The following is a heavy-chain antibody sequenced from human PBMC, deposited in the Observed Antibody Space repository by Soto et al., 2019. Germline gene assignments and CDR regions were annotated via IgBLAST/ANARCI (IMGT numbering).Heavy chain of an antibody. D-gene: IGHD6-13*01. CDR3: ARSGSSWNLREFDY. Sequence: ASVKGSCAASGYTFTGYYRHWGRQAPGQGLEWMGWINPNSGGTNYAQKFRGRVTMTTDISTTTAYMEMRSLRSDDTAVYYCARSGSSWNLREFDYWGQGTLVTVSS. V-gene: IGHV1-2*02. CDR2: INPNSGGT. J-gene: IGHJ4*02. CDR1: GYTFTGYY.